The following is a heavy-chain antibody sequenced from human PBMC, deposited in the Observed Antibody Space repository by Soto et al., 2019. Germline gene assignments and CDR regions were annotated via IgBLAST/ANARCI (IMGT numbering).Heavy chain of an antibody. J-gene: IGHJ6*02. CDR2: MNPNSGNT. CDR3: ARGRRLVVVPAAMRGMDV. D-gene: IGHD2-2*01. Sequence: ASVKVSCKASGYTFTSYDINWVRQATGKGLEWMGWMNPNSGNTGHAQKFQGRVTMTRNTSISTAYMELSSLRSEDTAAYYCARGRRLVVVPAAMRGMDVWGQGTTVTVSS. CDR1: GYTFTSYD. V-gene: IGHV1-8*01.